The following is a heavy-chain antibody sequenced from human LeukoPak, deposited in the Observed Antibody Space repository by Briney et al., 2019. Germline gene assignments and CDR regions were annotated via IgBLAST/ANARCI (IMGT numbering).Heavy chain of an antibody. Sequence: SETLSLTCTVSGGSISSSSYYWSWIRQPPGKGLECIGYIHYTGSTNYNPSLKSRVTISVDTSKSQFSLKLSSVTAADTAIYYCARGGYYGSGNDFRFDPWGQGTLVTVSS. V-gene: IGHV4-61*01. D-gene: IGHD3-10*01. CDR3: ARGGYYGSGNDFRFDP. CDR1: GGSISSSSYY. CDR2: IHYTGST. J-gene: IGHJ5*02.